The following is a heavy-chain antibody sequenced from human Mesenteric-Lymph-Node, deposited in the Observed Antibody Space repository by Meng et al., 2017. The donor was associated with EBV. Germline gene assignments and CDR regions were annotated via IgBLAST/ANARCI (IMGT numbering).Heavy chain of an antibody. D-gene: IGHD2-2*01. CDR2: INGDGSSK. CDR1: GFTFSSYW. V-gene: IGHV3-74*01. Sequence: EVQLVESGGGLVQPGGSLRLSCAASGFTFSSYWIHWVRQAPGKGLVWVSRINGDGSSKSYADSVKGRFTISRDNAKNTLYLQMHSLRAEDTAVYYCAREDCSSTSCYEWGFDPWGQGTLVTVSS. CDR3: AREDCSSTSCYEWGFDP. J-gene: IGHJ5*02.